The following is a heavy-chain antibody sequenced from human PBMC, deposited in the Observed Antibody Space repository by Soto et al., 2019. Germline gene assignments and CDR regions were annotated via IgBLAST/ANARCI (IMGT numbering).Heavy chain of an antibody. CDR3: ARQRRAAAADYFDY. D-gene: IGHD6-13*01. V-gene: IGHV4-59*08. Sequence: SETLSLTCTVSGGSISSYYWSWIRQPPGKGLEWIGYIYYSGSTNYNPSLKSRVTISVDTSKNQFSLKLSSVTAADTAVYYCARQRRAAAADYFDYWGQGTLVTVSS. CDR1: GGSISSYY. CDR2: IYYSGST. J-gene: IGHJ4*02.